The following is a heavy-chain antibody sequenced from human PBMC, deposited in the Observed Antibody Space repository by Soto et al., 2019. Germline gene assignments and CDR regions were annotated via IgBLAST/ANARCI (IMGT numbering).Heavy chain of an antibody. D-gene: IGHD2-21*01. J-gene: IGHJ4*02. CDR2: ISGYSGST. Sequence: ASVKVSCKTSGCTFTNHGISWVRQAPGQGLEWMGWISGYSGSTRYAEKSQGRVTLTMDTSTETVYMELRSLRTDDTAVYYCARVGGQFPLQFDYWGQGTLVTVSS. CDR1: GCTFTNHG. V-gene: IGHV1-18*01. CDR3: ARVGGQFPLQFDY.